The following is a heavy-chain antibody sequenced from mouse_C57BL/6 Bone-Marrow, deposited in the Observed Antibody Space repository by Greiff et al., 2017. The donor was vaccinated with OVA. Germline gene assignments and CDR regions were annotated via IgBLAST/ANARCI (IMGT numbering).Heavy chain of an antibody. J-gene: IGHJ4*01. Sequence: EVKLMESGGGLVQPGGSLKLSCAASGFTFSDYYMYWVRQTPEKRLEWVAYISNGGGSTYYPDTVKGRFTISRDNAKNTLYLQMSRLKSEDTAMYYCARAYSYGYDYAMDYWGQGTSVTVSS. D-gene: IGHD2-2*01. V-gene: IGHV5-12*01. CDR2: ISNGGGST. CDR1: GFTFSDYY. CDR3: ARAYSYGYDYAMDY.